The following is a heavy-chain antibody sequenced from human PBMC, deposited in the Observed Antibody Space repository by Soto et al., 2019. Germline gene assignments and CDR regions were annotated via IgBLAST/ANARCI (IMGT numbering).Heavy chain of an antibody. CDR1: GFTLTTYS. CDR2: INKNGFTI. CDR3: ARGAVTGTSLFDY. D-gene: IGHD6-19*01. J-gene: IGHJ4*02. Sequence: PGGSLRLSCAVSGFTLTTYSMNWVRQAPGKGLEWISFINKNGFTIYYADSVKGRFTISRDYATNSLYLQMDSLRHEDTAVYYCARGAVTGTSLFDYWGLGTLVTVSS. V-gene: IGHV3-48*02.